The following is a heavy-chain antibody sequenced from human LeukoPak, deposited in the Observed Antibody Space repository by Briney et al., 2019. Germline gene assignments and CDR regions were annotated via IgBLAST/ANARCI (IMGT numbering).Heavy chain of an antibody. CDR3: ARDLNGLFDN. CDR2: IYYSGNT. Sequence: PSQTLSLTCTVSGVTITSGGHYWSWIRQHPGKGLEWIGYIYYSGNTYYTPSLESRLTISLDTSKNQFSLKLSSVTAADTAVYFCARDLNGLFDNWGQGTLVTVSS. D-gene: IGHD2-8*01. V-gene: IGHV4-31*03. J-gene: IGHJ4*02. CDR1: GVTITSGGHY.